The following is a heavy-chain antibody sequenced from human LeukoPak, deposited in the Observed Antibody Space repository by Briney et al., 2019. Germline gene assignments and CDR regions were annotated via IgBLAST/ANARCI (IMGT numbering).Heavy chain of an antibody. Sequence: GGSLRLSCAASGFTFDDYAMHWVRQAPGKGLEWVSGISWNSGSIGYADSVKGRFTISRDNAKNTLYLQMNSLRAEDTAVYYCARSSPYCSSTSCYNDYWGQGTLVTVSS. V-gene: IGHV3-9*01. CDR1: GFTFDDYA. D-gene: IGHD2-2*02. CDR3: ARSSPYCSSTSCYNDY. CDR2: ISWNSGSI. J-gene: IGHJ4*02.